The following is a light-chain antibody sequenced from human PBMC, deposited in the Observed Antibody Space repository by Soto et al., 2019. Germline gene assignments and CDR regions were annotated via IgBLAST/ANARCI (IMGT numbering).Light chain of an antibody. CDR1: QSVSSN. J-gene: IGKJ1*01. Sequence: EMVMTQSPATLFLSPGERASLSWRASQSVSSNLAWYQQKPGQTPRLLIYGASTRATGIPASFSGSGSGTEFTLTISSLQSEDFAVYYCQQYNNWPRTFGQGTKVDNK. CDR2: GAS. CDR3: QQYNNWPRT. V-gene: IGKV3-15*01.